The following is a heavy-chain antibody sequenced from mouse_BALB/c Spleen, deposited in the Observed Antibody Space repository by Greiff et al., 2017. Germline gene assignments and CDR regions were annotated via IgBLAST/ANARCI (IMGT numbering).Heavy chain of an antibody. D-gene: IGHD1-1*01. CDR3: ARQRGDYYGSSYEAMDY. J-gene: IGHJ4*01. V-gene: IGHV5-12-2*01. CDR2: ISNGGGST. CDR1: GFTFSSYT. Sequence: EVNVVESGGGLVQPGGSLKLSCAASGFTFSSYTMSWVRQTPEKRLEWVAYISNGGGSTYYPDTVKGRFTISRDNAKNTLYLQMSSLKSEDTAMYYCARQRGDYYGSSYEAMDYWGQGTSVTVSS.